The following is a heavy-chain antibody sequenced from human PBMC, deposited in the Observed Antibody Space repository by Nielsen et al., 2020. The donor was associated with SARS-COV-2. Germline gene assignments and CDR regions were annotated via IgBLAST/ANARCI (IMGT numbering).Heavy chain of an antibody. CDR1: GFTFSSYG. D-gene: IGHD1-26*01. CDR3: ARDSGSYLYYFDY. V-gene: IGHV3-33*08. J-gene: IGHJ4*02. CDR2: IWYDGSNK. Sequence: GGSLRLSCAASGFTFSSYGMHWVRQAPGKGLEWVAVIWYDGSNKYYADSVKGRFTISRDNSKNTLYLQMNSLRAEDTAVYYCARDSGSYLYYFDYWGQGTLVTVSS.